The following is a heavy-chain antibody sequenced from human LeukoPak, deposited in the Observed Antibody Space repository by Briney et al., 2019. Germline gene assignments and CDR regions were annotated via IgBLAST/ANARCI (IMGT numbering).Heavy chain of an antibody. CDR2: IYYSGST. D-gene: IGHD3-16*01. CDR1: GVTFSSYN. V-gene: IGHV4-59*01. CDR3: ARGGDYVWGSYFDP. Sequence: AESLTLSCTASGVTFSSYNRSWVRQAPGKGLEWIGYIYYSGSTNYNPTLKSRVTISVDTSENQFSLKLSSVTAADTAVYYCARGGDYVWGSYFDPWGQGTLVTVSS. J-gene: IGHJ5*02.